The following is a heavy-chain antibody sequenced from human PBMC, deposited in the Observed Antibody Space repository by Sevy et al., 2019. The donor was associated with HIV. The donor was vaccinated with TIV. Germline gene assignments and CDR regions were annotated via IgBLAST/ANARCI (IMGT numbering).Heavy chain of an antibody. Sequence: GGSLRLSCAASGFTFDDYAMHWVRQAPGKGLEWVSGISWNSGSIGYAYSVKGRFTISRDNAKNSLYLQMNSLRAEDTALYYCAKDIGYYDILTGYYSHYGMDVWGQGTTVTVSS. D-gene: IGHD3-9*01. CDR1: GFTFDDYA. J-gene: IGHJ6*02. CDR3: AKDIGYYDILTGYYSHYGMDV. V-gene: IGHV3-9*01. CDR2: ISWNSGSI.